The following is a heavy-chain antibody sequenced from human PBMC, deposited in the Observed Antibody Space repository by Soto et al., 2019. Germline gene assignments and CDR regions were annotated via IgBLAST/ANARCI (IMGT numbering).Heavy chain of an antibody. V-gene: IGHV4-59*01. CDR2: IYYSGST. CDR1: GGSISSYY. CDR3: ARDSSGYYEDSWFDP. J-gene: IGHJ5*02. D-gene: IGHD3-22*01. Sequence: SETLYLTCTVSGGSISSYYWSWIRQPPGKGLEWIGYIYYSGSTNYNPSLKSRVTISVDTSKNQFSLKLSSVTAADTAVYYCARDSSGYYEDSWFDPWGQGTLVTVSS.